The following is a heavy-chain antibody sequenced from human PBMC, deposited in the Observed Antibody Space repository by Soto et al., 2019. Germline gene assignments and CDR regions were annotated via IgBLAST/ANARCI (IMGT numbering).Heavy chain of an antibody. CDR2: IYHIGST. Sequence: PSETLSLTCAGSGASITSGYYSGRWLRHPPAKRLVCIGYIYHIGSTYYNPSLNIQVTIFVNTSKNEFSLKLGSVTAADTAVYYCARLKGLITPYFDYWGQETLVTVSS. D-gene: IGHD2-8*01. V-gene: IGHV4-30-2*01. J-gene: IGHJ4*02. CDR3: ARLKGLITPYFDY. CDR1: GASITSGYYS.